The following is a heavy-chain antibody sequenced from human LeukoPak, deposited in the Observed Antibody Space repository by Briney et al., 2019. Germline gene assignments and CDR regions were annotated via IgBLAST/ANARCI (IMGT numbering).Heavy chain of an antibody. CDR1: GYTFTSYY. Sequence: GASVKVSCKASGYTFTSYYMHWVRQAPGQGLEWMGIINPSGGSTSYAQKFQGRVTMTRDMSTSTVYMELSSLRSEDTAVYYCAREVGQYSSGWLSSEYYFDSWGQGTLVTVSS. CDR3: AREVGQYSSGWLSSEYYFDS. J-gene: IGHJ4*02. CDR2: INPSGGST. V-gene: IGHV1-46*01. D-gene: IGHD6-19*01.